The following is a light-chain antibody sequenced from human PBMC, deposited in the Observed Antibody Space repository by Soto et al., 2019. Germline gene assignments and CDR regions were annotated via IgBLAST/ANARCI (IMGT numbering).Light chain of an antibody. Sequence: DVQMTQSPSSLSASVGDTVTITCRASQGINKYLAWFQQRPGKVPKLLIYAASTLQSGVPSRFRGSRSGTDFTLTISSLQPEDVATFYCQNYDSVPRTFGQGTKVEIK. J-gene: IGKJ1*01. CDR1: QGINKY. CDR3: QNYDSVPRT. V-gene: IGKV1-27*01. CDR2: AAS.